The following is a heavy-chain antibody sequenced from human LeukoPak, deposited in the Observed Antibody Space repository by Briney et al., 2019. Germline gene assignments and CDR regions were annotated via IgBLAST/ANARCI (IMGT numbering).Heavy chain of an antibody. V-gene: IGHV1-8*02. Sequence: ASVKVSCKATGYSFTSYDINWVRQATGQGLEWIGWMNPNSGDADYTQKFKGRVTFTRDTSTRTAYMEVNSLGSEDTGIYYCARSNFGGNVHFDYWGQGTLVTVSS. J-gene: IGHJ4*02. CDR1: GYSFTSYD. CDR2: MNPNSGDA. CDR3: ARSNFGGNVHFDY. D-gene: IGHD4-23*01.